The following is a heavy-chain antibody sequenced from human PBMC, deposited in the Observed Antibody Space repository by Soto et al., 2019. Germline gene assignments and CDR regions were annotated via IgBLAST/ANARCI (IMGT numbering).Heavy chain of an antibody. CDR2: ISHDGSTI. CDR1: GIIFSTYG. Sequence: QVQLVESGGGVVQPGRSLRLSCAASGIIFSTYGMHWVRQAPGKGLEWVAVISHDGSTIYYADSVKGRFTISRDNSKNTLFLQMSSLRADDTAVSSCAKRVQEHGYHYGIWYFDLWCRGTRVTVSS. V-gene: IGHV3-30*18. J-gene: IGHJ2*01. D-gene: IGHD3-22*01. CDR3: AKRVQEHGYHYGIWYFDL.